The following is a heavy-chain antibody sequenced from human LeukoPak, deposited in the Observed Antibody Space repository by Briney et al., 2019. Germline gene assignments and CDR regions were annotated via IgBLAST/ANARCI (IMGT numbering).Heavy chain of an antibody. Sequence: PGGSLRLSCAASGFTSISYGMHWVRQAPGKGLEWVSGISPSGGITYYTDSVKGRFTISRDNSKNTVSLQMNSLRGDDTAVYYCAKDDAWGRYKDWGQGTLVTVSS. J-gene: IGHJ1*01. D-gene: IGHD3-16*01. V-gene: IGHV3-23*01. CDR1: GFTSISYG. CDR2: ISPSGGIT. CDR3: AKDDAWGRYKD.